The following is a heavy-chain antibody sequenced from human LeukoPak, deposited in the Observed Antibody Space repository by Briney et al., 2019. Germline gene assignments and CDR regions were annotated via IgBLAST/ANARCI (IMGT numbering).Heavy chain of an antibody. CDR1: GFTFSSYG. CDR3: AKGVLGLDPIIGYCSGGSCYPIDY. J-gene: IGHJ4*02. Sequence: PGGSLRLSCAASGFTFSSYGMHWVRQAPGKGLEWVAVMSYDGSNKYYADSVKGRFTISRDNSKNTLYLQMNSLRAEDTAVYYCAKGVLGLDPIIGYCSGGSCYPIDYWGQGTLVTVSS. CDR2: MSYDGSNK. V-gene: IGHV3-30*18. D-gene: IGHD2-15*01.